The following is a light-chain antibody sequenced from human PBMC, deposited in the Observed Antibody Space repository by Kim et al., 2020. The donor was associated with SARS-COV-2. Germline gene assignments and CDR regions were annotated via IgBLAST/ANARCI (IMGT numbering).Light chain of an antibody. CDR3: QAWDSSTAV. Sequence: SYELTQPLSVSVSPGQTASISCSGDKLENKYVCWYQQKPGQSPVLVIYHDTERPSGIPERFSGSNSGNTATLTISETQPMDEADYYCQAWDSSTAVFGGGTKLTFL. J-gene: IGLJ2*01. CDR1: KLENKY. CDR2: HDT. V-gene: IGLV3-1*01.